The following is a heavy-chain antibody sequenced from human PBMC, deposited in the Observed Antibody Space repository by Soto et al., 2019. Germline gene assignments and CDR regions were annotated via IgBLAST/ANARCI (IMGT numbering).Heavy chain of an antibody. CDR2: ISSGSTSI. CDR3: TGGDHTNSFLFQH. J-gene: IGHJ1*01. CDR1: GFTFSAYS. Sequence: EVQLVESGGGLVQPGGSLRLSCATSGFTFSAYSMNLVRQAPGKGLEWVAYISSGSTSIYYADSVKGRFTISRDNARNSLFLQMNSLRAEDTAVYFCTGGDHTNSFLFQHWGQGTLVTVSS. D-gene: IGHD6-13*01. V-gene: IGHV3-48*01.